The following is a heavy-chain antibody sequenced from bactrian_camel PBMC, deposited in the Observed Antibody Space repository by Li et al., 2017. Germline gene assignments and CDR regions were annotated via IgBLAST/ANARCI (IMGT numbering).Heavy chain of an antibody. CDR3: AVRLNSGCPVFAKDFAY. V-gene: IGHV3S55*01. D-gene: IGHD1*01. CDR1: GYTYDTYC. Sequence: VQLVESGGGSVQAGGSLRQSCAAPGYTYDTYCMGWFRQAPGKERERVATMDGYGQTVYTAPSVKGRFTLVKDKDKNVLYLQMNSLKPSDTAMYYCAVRLNSGCPVFAKDFAYWGQGTQVTVS. J-gene: IGHJ6*01. CDR2: MDGYGQT.